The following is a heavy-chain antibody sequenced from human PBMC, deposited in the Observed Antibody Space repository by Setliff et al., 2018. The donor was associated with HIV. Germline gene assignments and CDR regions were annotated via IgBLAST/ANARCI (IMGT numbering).Heavy chain of an antibody. D-gene: IGHD3-22*01. CDR3: TRDFGHYYDSSGSQVFDY. CDR2: SRNKASRYTI. Sequence: PGGSLRLSCAASGFMFSDHYMDWVRQAPGKGLEWVGRSRNKASRYTIEYAASVKGRFTISRDDSKSIAYLQMNSLKTEDTAVYYCTRDFGHYYDSSGSQVFDYWGQGTLVTVSS. J-gene: IGHJ4*02. CDR1: GFMFSDHY. V-gene: IGHV3-72*01.